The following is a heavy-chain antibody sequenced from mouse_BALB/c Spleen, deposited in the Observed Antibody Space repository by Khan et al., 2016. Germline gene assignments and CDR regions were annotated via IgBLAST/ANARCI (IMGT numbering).Heavy chain of an antibody. CDR3: ARDSLLRWFAY. CDR1: GFSLTSDG. D-gene: IGHD1-1*01. CDR2: IWAGGST. Sequence: QVQLKESGPGLVAPSQSLSITCTVSGFSLTSDGVHWVRQPPGKGQEWLGVIWAGGSTNYNSALMSRLSISKDNSKSQVFLKMNSLQTDDTAMYYCARDSLLRWFAYWRQGTLVTVSA. J-gene: IGHJ3*01. V-gene: IGHV2-9*02.